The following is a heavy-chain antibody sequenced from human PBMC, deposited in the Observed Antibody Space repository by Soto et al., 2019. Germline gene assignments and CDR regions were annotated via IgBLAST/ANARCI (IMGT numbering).Heavy chain of an antibody. J-gene: IGHJ4*02. CDR1: GFTFSDYY. Sequence: VGSLRLSCAASGFTFSDYYMSWIRQAPGKGLEWVSYISSSDSIYYADSVKGRFTISRDNAKNSLYLQMNSLRAEDTAVYYCARDLGYYDSSGYFDYWGQGTLVTVSS. V-gene: IGHV3-11*01. CDR2: ISSSDSI. D-gene: IGHD3-22*01. CDR3: ARDLGYYDSSGYFDY.